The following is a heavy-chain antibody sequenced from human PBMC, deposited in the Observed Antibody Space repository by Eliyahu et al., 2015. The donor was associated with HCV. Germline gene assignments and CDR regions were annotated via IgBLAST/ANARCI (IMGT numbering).Heavy chain of an antibody. Sequence: EVQLVQSGGGLVQPGRSLRLSCTASGFTFGXYPINWVRQAPGKGLEWVSFIRSKTYGGTTEYAASVKGRFTISRDDSKSIAYLQMNSLKIEDTAVYYCTRAFSIVVAPAAGDYWGQGALVTVSS. D-gene: IGHD2-2*01. CDR1: GFTFGXYP. J-gene: IGHJ4*02. CDR2: IRSKTYGGTT. CDR3: TRAFSIVVAPAAGDY. V-gene: IGHV3-49*04.